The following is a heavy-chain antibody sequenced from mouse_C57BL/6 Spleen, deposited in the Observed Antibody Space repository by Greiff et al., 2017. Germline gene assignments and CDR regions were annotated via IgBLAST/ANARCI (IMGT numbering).Heavy chain of an antibody. V-gene: IGHV1-69*01. J-gene: IGHJ1*03. Sequence: QVQLKQPGAELVMPGASVKLSCKASGYTFTSYWMHWVKQRPGQGLEWIGEIDPSDSYTNYNQKFKGKSTLTVDKSSSTAYMQLSSLTSEDSAVYYCARRGYYWYFDVWGTGTTVTVSS. CDR1: GYTFTSYW. CDR2: IDPSDSYT. CDR3: ARRGYYWYFDV.